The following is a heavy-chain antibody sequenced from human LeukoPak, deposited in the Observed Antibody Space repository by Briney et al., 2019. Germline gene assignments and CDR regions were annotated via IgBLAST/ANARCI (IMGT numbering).Heavy chain of an antibody. Sequence: ASVKVSCKASGYTFTGYCMHWVRQAPGQGLEWMGRINPNSGGTNYAQKFQGRVTMTRDTSISTAYMELNSLRAEDTAVYYCAKNWRITMVRGVLPDPYFDYWGQGTLVTVSS. CDR3: AKNWRITMVRGVLPDPYFDY. J-gene: IGHJ4*02. D-gene: IGHD3-10*01. CDR1: GYTFTGYC. CDR2: INPNSGGT. V-gene: IGHV1-2*06.